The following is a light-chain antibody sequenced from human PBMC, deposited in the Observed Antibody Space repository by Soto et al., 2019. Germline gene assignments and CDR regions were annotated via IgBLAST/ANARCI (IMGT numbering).Light chain of an antibody. CDR3: QSYDSSLSGLV. V-gene: IGLV1-40*01. J-gene: IGLJ1*01. CDR1: SSNIGAGYD. Sequence: QSVLTQPPSVSGAPGQRVTISCTGSSSNIGAGYDVHWYQQLPETAPKLLIYGNNNRPSGVPDRFSGSKSGTSASLAITGVEGEDEADYYCQSYDSSLSGLVFGTGTKLTVL. CDR2: GNN.